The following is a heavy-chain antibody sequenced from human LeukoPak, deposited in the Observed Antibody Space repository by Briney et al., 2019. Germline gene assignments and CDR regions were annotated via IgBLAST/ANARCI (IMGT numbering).Heavy chain of an antibody. CDR2: INHSGST. CDR1: GFSFSNYW. V-gene: IGHV4-34*01. D-gene: IGHD3-22*01. J-gene: IGHJ5*02. CDR3: ARGSYYYDSSVRIVRAVNWFDP. Sequence: GSLRLSCAASGFSFSNYWMTWVRQPPGKGLEWIGEINHSGSTNYNPSLKSRVTISVDTSKNQFSLKLSSVTAADTAVYYCARGSYYYDSSVRIVRAVNWFDPWGQGTLVTVSS.